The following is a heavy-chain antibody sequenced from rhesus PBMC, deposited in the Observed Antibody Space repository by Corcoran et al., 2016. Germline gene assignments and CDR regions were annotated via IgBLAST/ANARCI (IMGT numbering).Heavy chain of an antibody. CDR1: GASISRYW. CDR3: ARGPIVVSKYGLDS. Sequence: VQLQASGPGLVKPSATLSLTCAVSGASISRYWWGWIRQPPGKGLEWIGEIKGKSGTNYYNPYLKSRGQISKAASKNLFSLKLSAGTAADTDVYYGARGPIVVSKYGLDSWGQGVVVTVSS. V-gene: IGHV4-80*01. J-gene: IGHJ6*01. D-gene: IGHD3-28*01. CDR2: IKGKSGTN.